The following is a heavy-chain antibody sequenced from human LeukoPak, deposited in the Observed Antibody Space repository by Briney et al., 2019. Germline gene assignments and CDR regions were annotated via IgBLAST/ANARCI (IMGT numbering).Heavy chain of an antibody. V-gene: IGHV4-39*01. Sequence: PSETLSLTCTVSGGSISSSSYYWGWIRQPPGKGLEWIGSIYYSGSTYYNPSLKSRVTISVDTSKNQFSLKLCSVTAADTAVYYCARLPRGGDCSSTSCYIGPWGQGTLVTVSS. D-gene: IGHD2-2*02. CDR2: IYYSGST. CDR1: GGSISSSSYY. CDR3: ARLPRGGDCSSTSCYIGP. J-gene: IGHJ5*02.